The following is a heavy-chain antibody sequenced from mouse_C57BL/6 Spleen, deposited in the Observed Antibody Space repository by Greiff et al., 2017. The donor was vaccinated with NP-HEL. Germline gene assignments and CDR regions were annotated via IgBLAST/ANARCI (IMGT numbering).Heavy chain of an antibody. CDR3: ARPIYDGHGGFAY. Sequence: EVKLMESGGGLVKPGGSLKLSCAASGFTFSDYGMHWVRQAPEKGLEWVAYISSGSSTIYYADTVKGRFTISRDNSKNTLFLQMTSLRSEDTAMYYCARPIYDGHGGFAYWGQGTLVTVSA. CDR1: GFTFSDYG. J-gene: IGHJ3*01. CDR2: ISSGSSTI. V-gene: IGHV5-17*01. D-gene: IGHD2-3*01.